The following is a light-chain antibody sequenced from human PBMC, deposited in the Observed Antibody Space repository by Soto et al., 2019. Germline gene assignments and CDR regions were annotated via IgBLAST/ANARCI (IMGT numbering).Light chain of an antibody. CDR3: QQSYSTPVT. CDR2: AAS. J-gene: IGKJ3*01. Sequence: DIQMTQSPSSLSASVGDSVTISCRASQSISTYLNWYQQKPGKAPKLPIYAASSLQRGVPSRFSGSGSGTDFTLTISSLQPEDVATYYCQQSYSTPVTFGPGTKVHIK. V-gene: IGKV1-39*01. CDR1: QSISTY.